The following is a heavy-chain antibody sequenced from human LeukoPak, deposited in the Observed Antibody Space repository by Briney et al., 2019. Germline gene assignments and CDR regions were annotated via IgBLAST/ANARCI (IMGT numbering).Heavy chain of an antibody. J-gene: IGHJ4*02. CDR1: GFTFRSFA. Sequence: PGGSLRLSCAASGFTFRSFAMSWVRQAPGLRPEWVSTITDNGSNTYYADSVKGRFTVSRDNSRNTLLLQVNSLRAEDAALYYCAKAPPIITLIGFGYYFDSWGLGTLVTVSS. V-gene: IGHV3-23*01. CDR3: AKAPPIITLIGFGYYFDS. CDR2: ITDNGSNT. D-gene: IGHD3-16*01.